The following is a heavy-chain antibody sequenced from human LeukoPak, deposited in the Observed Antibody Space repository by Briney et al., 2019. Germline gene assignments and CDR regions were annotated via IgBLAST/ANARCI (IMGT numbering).Heavy chain of an antibody. CDR2: IYWNDDK. CDR3: AHRVLFAAAGYNWFDP. D-gene: IGHD6-13*01. V-gene: IGHV2-5*01. CDR1: GFSLSTSGVG. Sequence: ESGPTLVKPTQTLTLTCTFSGFSLSTSGVGVGWMRQPPGKALEWLALIYWNDDKRYSPSLKSRLTITKDTSKNQVVLTMTNMDPVDTATYYCAHRVLFAAAGYNWFDPWGQGTLVTVSS. J-gene: IGHJ5*02.